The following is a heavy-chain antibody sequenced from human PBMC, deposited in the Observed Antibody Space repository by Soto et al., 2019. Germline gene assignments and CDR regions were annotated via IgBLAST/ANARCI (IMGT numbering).Heavy chain of an antibody. V-gene: IGHV1-69*06. D-gene: IGHD3-22*01. CDR3: ARASTYYYDNSGYHEYFQH. CDR2: IIPIFGTA. Sequence: SVKVSCKASGSTLSSYAISWVRQATGQGLEWMGGIIPIFGTANYAQKFQGRVTITADKSTSTAYMELSSLRSEDTAVYYCARASTYYYDNSGYHEYFQHWGQGTLVTVSS. CDR1: GSTLSSYA. J-gene: IGHJ1*01.